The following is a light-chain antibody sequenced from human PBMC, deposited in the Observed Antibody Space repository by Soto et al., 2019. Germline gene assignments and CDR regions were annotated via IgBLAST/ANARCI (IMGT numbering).Light chain of an antibody. V-gene: IGLV1-40*01. CDR3: HSYDSSLSAWV. CDR1: SSNIGASYD. Sequence: QSVLAQPPSVSGAPGQRVSISCTGSSSNIGASYDVHWYQQFPGTAPKLLIYGNTNRPSGVPDRFSGSKSGTSASLAITGLQAEDEADYYCHSYDSSLSAWVFGGGTKLTVL. CDR2: GNT. J-gene: IGLJ2*01.